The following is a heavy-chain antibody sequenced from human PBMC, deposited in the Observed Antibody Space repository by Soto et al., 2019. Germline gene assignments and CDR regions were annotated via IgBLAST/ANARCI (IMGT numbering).Heavy chain of an antibody. D-gene: IGHD2-2*01. CDR3: ARDYRYCSSTSCYSGMDV. Sequence: SEPLSLSCTVAGGSISSYYWSWIRKHPGKGLEWIGYIYYSGSTNYNPYLKSRVTISVDSSKNQFSLKLSSVTAADTAVYYCARDYRYCSSTSCYSGMDVWGQGPTVTVSS. J-gene: IGHJ6*02. CDR2: IYYSGST. CDR1: GGSISSYY. V-gene: IGHV4-59*01.